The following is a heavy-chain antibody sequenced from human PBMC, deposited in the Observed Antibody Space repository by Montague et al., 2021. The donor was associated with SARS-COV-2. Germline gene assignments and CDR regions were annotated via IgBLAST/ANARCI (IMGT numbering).Heavy chain of an antibody. CDR3: TSGSEGNYNVMDV. J-gene: IGHJ6*02. CDR2: TYYRSKWYN. CDR1: GDSVSSNSAT. V-gene: IGHV6-1*01. Sequence: CAISGDSVSSNSATWNWVRQSPSRGLEWLGMTYYRSKWYNDYAVSVRGRVTINPDTSKNQFSLQLNSVTPEDTAIYYCTSGSEGNYNVMDVWGQGTTVTVTS. D-gene: IGHD1-1*01.